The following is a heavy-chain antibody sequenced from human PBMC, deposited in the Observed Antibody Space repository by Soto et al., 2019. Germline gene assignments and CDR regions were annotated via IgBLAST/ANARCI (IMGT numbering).Heavy chain of an antibody. CDR1: GASISSYY. V-gene: IGHV4-59*01. Sequence: SETLSLTXTVSGASISSYYWSWIRQPPGKGLEWIGYIYYSGSTNYNPSLKSRVTISVDTSKNQFSLKVSSVTATDTAVYYRARLSPTSGNWALDYWGQGTLVTVSS. D-gene: IGHD7-27*01. J-gene: IGHJ4*02. CDR3: ARLSPTSGNWALDY. CDR2: IYYSGST.